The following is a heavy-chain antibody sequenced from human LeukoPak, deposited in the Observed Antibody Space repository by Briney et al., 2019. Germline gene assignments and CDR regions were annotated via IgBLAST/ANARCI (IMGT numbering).Heavy chain of an antibody. CDR3: ARVAEMATRHPTYGFDY. D-gene: IGHD5-24*01. Sequence: GASVKVSCKASGYTFTTYAMNWVRQAPGQGLEWMGWINPDSGGTNYAQKFQGRVTMTRDTSISTAYMELSRLRSDDTAVYYCARVAEMATRHPTYGFDYWGQGTLVTVSS. V-gene: IGHV1-2*02. CDR1: GYTFTTYA. CDR2: INPDSGGT. J-gene: IGHJ4*02.